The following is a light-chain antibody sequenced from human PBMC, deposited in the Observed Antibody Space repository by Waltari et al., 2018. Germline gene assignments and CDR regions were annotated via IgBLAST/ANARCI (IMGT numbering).Light chain of an antibody. CDR1: SSDDGGYKY. V-gene: IGLV2-23*02. CDR3: CSYGGVRTLV. CDR2: DVS. Sequence: QSALTQPASVSGSTGQSITISCTGTSSDDGGYKYVSWYQQHPGKAPRLIIYDVSARPSGVSDRFSGSKSDNTASLAISGLQTEDEADYYCCSYGGVRTLVFGGGTKVTVL. J-gene: IGLJ2*01.